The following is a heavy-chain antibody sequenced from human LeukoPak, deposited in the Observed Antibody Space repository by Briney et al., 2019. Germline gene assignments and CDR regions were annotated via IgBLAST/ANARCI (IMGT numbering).Heavy chain of an antibody. Sequence: GTLRLSCAASGFTFSNYAMNWVRQAPGKGLEWIGSIYYSGSTYYNPSLKSRVTISVDTSKNQFSLKLSPVTAADTAVYYCARESVAVAGTPPDYWGQGTLVTVSS. D-gene: IGHD6-19*01. CDR1: GFTFSNYA. CDR3: ARESVAVAGTPPDY. J-gene: IGHJ4*02. CDR2: IYYSGST. V-gene: IGHV4-39*07.